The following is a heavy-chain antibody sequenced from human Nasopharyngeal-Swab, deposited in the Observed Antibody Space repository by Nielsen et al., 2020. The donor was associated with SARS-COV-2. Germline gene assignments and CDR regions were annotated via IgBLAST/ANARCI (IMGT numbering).Heavy chain of an antibody. CDR2: SRDKANGYTT. Sequence: LSLTCVASGFTLCDHYMDWVRQSPGKGLEWVGRSRDKANGYTTEYAASGKGRFTISRDDSKNSLYMQMNSLQTEDTAVYYCTCAPETTTHPAYWGQGTLVTVSS. D-gene: IGHD4-17*01. CDR3: TCAPETTTHPAY. V-gene: IGHV3-72*01. J-gene: IGHJ4*02. CDR1: GFTLCDHY.